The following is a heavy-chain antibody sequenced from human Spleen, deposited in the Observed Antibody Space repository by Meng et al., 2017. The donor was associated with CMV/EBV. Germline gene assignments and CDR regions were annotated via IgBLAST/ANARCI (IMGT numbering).Heavy chain of an antibody. CDR2: ISWDGGST. Sequence: LSCAAFDVNFDDYAMHWVRQAPGKGLEWVSLISWDGGSTYYADSVKGRFTISRDNSKNSLYLQMNSLRAEDTALYYCAKDRSGYFQHWGQGTLVTVSS. CDR3: AKDRSGYFQH. V-gene: IGHV3-43D*03. D-gene: IGHD3-10*01. J-gene: IGHJ1*01. CDR1: DVNFDDYA.